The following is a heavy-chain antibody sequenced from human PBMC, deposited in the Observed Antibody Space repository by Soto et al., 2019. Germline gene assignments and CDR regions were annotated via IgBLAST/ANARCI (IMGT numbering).Heavy chain of an antibody. J-gene: IGHJ4*02. Sequence: PGESLKISCKGSGYSFTSYWIGWVRQIPGKGLEWMGIIYPGDSDTRYSPSFQGQVTISADRSISTAYLQWRSLKASDTAMYYCARLIGYCTSTSCYISKFAHWVEGTLVTVSS. CDR2: IYPGDSDT. CDR3: ARLIGYCTSTSCYISKFAH. CDR1: GYSFTSYW. V-gene: IGHV5-51*01. D-gene: IGHD2-2*02.